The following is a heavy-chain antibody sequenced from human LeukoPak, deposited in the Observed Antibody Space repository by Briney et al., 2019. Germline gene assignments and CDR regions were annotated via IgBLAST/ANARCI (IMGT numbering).Heavy chain of an antibody. V-gene: IGHV4-34*01. CDR1: GGSFSGYY. CDR2: INHSGST. CDR3: ARGRRYYYYYMDV. J-gene: IGHJ6*03. Sequence: SETLSLTCAVYGGSFSGYYWSWIRQPPGKGLGWIGEINHSGSTNYNPSLKSRVTISVDTSKNQFSLKLSSVTAADTAVYYCARGRRYYYYYMDVWGKGTTVTVSS.